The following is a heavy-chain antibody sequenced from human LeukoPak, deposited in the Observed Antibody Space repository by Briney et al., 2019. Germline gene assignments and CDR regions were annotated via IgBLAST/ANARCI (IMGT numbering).Heavy chain of an antibody. V-gene: IGHV1-8*03. CDR3: ARDLGYSGSYVGY. CDR2: MNANSGNT. CDR1: GYTFTNHD. J-gene: IGHJ4*02. D-gene: IGHD1-26*01. Sequence: GASVKVSCKASGYTFTNHDIDWVRQAAGQGLEWMGWMNANSGNTGYAQKFQGRVSFTRDTSISTAYMELSSLRSDDTAVYYCARDLGYSGSYVGYWGQGTLVTVSS.